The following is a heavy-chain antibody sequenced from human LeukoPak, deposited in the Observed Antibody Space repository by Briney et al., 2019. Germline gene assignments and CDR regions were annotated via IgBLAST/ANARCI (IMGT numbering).Heavy chain of an antibody. CDR2: VYYSGST. D-gene: IGHD3-9*01. CDR1: GGSISSGGYY. CDR3: ARGPYDILTGSNWFDP. J-gene: IGHJ5*02. Sequence: SQTLSLTCTVSGGSISSGGYYWSWIRQHPGKGLEWIGYVYYSGSTYYNPSLKSRVTISVETSKNQFSLKLSSVTAADTAVYYCARGPYDILTGSNWFDPWGQGTLVTVSS. V-gene: IGHV4-31*03.